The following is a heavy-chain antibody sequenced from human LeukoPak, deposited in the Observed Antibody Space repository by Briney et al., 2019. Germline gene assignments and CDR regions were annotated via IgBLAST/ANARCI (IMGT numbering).Heavy chain of an antibody. Sequence: GGSLRLSCVASGFTFSSNAMSWVRQAPGKGLEWVSGISWNSGSIGYADSVKGRFTISRDNAKNSLYLQMNSLRAEDTALYYCAEDGPGSSSSFYYFGYWGQGTLVTVTS. CDR3: AEDGPGSSSSFYYFGY. CDR2: ISWNSGSI. J-gene: IGHJ4*02. D-gene: IGHD6-13*01. CDR1: GFTFSSNA. V-gene: IGHV3-9*01.